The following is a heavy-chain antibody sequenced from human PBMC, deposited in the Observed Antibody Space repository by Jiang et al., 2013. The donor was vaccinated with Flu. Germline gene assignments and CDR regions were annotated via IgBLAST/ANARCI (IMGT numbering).Heavy chain of an antibody. D-gene: IGHD3-10*01. Sequence: DVVQPGRSLRLSCAASGFTFSSYAMHWVRQAPGKGLEWVAVIRYDGSNEDYVDSVKGRFTIFRDNSRNTLGLQMNSLRVEDTAVYYCARGNGSGAFLIDYWGQGTLVTVSS. J-gene: IGHJ4*02. CDR2: IRYDGSNE. CDR1: GFTFSSYA. CDR3: ARGNGSGAFLIDY. V-gene: IGHV3-33*01.